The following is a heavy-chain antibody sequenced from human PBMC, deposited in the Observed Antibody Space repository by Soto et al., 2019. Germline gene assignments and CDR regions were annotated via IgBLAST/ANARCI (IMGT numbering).Heavy chain of an antibody. CDR2: ISYDGSNK. Sequence: GGSLRRSCAASGFTFSGYAMQCVRQAPGKALELLAVISYDGSNKYYADSVKGRFTISRDNSKNTLYLQMNSLRAEDTAVDYFEIVQPALRTDNCVDHWGQLNMVTVSS. J-gene: IGHJ5*02. D-gene: IGHD2-2*01. V-gene: IGHV3-30-3*01. CDR1: GFTFSGYA. CDR3: EIVQPALRTDNCVDH.